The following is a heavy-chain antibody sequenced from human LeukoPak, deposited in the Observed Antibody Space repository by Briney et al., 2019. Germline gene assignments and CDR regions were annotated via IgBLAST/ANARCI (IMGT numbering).Heavy chain of an antibody. CDR1: GGSISSYY. V-gene: IGHV4-39*07. CDR3: ARDPGYCSGGSCYSFVGFDY. D-gene: IGHD2-15*01. CDR2: IYYSGST. Sequence: SETLSLTCTVSGGSISSYYWGWIRQPPGKGLEWIGSIYYSGSTYYNPSLKSRVTISVDTSKNQFSLKLSSVTAADTAVYYCARDPGYCSGGSCYSFVGFDYWGQGTLVTVSS. J-gene: IGHJ4*02.